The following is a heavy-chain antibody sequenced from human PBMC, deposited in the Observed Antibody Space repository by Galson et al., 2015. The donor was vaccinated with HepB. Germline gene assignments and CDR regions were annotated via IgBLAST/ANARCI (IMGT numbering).Heavy chain of an antibody. CDR3: ASIHSSGFNDY. Sequence: SCKASGGTFSSYAISWVRQAPGQGLEWMGGIIPIFGTANYAQKFQGRVTITADESASTAYMELSSLRSEDTAVYYCASIHSSGFNDYWGQGTLVTVSS. D-gene: IGHD6-19*01. CDR2: IIPIFGTA. V-gene: IGHV1-69*01. J-gene: IGHJ4*02. CDR1: GGTFSSYA.